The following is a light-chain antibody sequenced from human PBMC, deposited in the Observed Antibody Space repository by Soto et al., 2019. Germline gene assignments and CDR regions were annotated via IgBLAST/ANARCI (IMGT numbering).Light chain of an antibody. J-gene: IGKJ1*01. CDR3: QQYSTYPWT. Sequence: IWMTQSPSLLSASTGDRVAISCRASQSISSWLAWYQQKPGKAPKVLIFDASSLESGVPSRFSGSGSATEFTLTISSLQPDDFATYYCQQYSTYPWTFGQGTKVDI. CDR2: DAS. CDR1: QSISSW. V-gene: IGKV1-5*01.